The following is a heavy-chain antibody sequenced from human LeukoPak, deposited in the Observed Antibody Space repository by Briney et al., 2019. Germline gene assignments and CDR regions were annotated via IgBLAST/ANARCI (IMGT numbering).Heavy chain of an antibody. CDR2: ISYDGSNK. CDR3: AFNQGLAQAVG. D-gene: IGHD1-26*01. V-gene: IGHV3-30-3*01. CDR1: GFTFSSYA. Sequence: GGSLRLSCAASGFTFSSYAMHWVRQAPGKGLEWVAVISYDGSNKYYADSVKGRFTISRDNSKNTLYLQMNSLRAEDTAVYYCAFNQGLAQAVGWGQGTLVTVSS. J-gene: IGHJ4*02.